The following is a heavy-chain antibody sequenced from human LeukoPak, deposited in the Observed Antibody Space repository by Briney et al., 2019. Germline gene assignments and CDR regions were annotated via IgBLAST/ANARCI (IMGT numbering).Heavy chain of an antibody. V-gene: IGHV4-39*01. CDR3: ARKWERRSFDI. CDR2: IYYSGST. Sequence: KTSETLSLTCTVSGGSISSSSYYWGWIRQPTGKGLEWIGSIYYSGSTYYNPSLKSRVTISVDTSKNQFSLKLSSVTAADTAVYYCARKWERRSFDIWGQGTMVTVSS. CDR1: GGSISSSSYY. J-gene: IGHJ3*02. D-gene: IGHD1-26*01.